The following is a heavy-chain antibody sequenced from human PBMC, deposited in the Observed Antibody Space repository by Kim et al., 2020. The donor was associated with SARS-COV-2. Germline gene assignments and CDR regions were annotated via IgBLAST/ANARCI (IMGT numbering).Heavy chain of an antibody. V-gene: IGHV3-48*02. Sequence: EDSVKGRFTISRDNAKNSLYLQMNSLRDEDTAVYYCARGGVVSGENYFDYWGQGTLVTVSS. J-gene: IGHJ4*02. D-gene: IGHD3-22*01. CDR3: ARGGVVSGENYFDY.